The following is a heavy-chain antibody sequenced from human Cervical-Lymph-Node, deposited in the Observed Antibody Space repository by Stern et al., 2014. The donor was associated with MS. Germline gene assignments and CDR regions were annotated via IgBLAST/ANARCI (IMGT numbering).Heavy chain of an antibody. CDR2: VSPKNGDT. V-gene: IGHV1-2*02. CDR3: AENMDV. J-gene: IGHJ6*02. CDR1: GYTFTDYY. Sequence: QMQLVQSGAEVKKPGASVTVSCKPSGYTFTDYYIHLLRQAPGQGPEWMGRVSPKNGDTNYAPRLQGRGTMTRDTSISIVYLEVTRLRFDDTAVYYCAENMDVWGQGTTVTVSS.